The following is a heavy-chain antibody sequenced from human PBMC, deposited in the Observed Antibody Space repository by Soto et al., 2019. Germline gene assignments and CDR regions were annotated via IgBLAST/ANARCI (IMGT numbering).Heavy chain of an antibody. V-gene: IGHV2-5*02. CDR2: LYWDDDK. CDR1: GLSLRTTGVG. J-gene: IGHJ6*02. D-gene: IGHD2-21*02. CDR3: VQSRCGGDCREIYSSHAYNGLDV. Sequence: SGPTLVNPTQTLTLTCTVSGLSLRTTGVGVGWVRQPPGKALEWLALLYWDDDKRYSPSLRSRLTIAKDISEKQVVLTMTNMDTVDTATYYCVQSRCGGDCREIYSSHAYNGLDVWGQGTKVTVSS.